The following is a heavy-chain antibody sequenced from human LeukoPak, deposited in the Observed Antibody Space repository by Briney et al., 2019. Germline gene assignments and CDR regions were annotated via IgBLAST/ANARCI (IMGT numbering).Heavy chain of an antibody. D-gene: IGHD2-15*01. CDR1: GHTFTSYG. Sequence: ASVKVSCKASGHTFTSYGISWVRQAPGQGLEWMGWISAYNGNTNYAQKLQGRVTMTTDTSTSTAYMELRSLRSDDTAVYYCARDATSDIVVVVAANNPPDYWGREPWSPSPQ. CDR2: ISAYNGNT. J-gene: IGHJ4*02. CDR3: ARDATSDIVVVVAANNPPDY. V-gene: IGHV1-18*01.